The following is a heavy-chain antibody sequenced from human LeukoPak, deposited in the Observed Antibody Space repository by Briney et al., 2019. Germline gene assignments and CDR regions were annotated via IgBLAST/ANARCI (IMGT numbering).Heavy chain of an antibody. CDR3: ARDLEGYDYGMDV. CDR1: GYTFTGYY. D-gene: IGHD2-2*01. J-gene: IGHJ6*02. V-gene: IGHV1-18*04. CDR2: ISAYNGNT. Sequence: GASVKVSCKASGYTFTGYYMHWVRQAPGQGLEWMGWISAYNGNTNYAQKLQGRVTMTTDTSTSTAYMELRSLRSDDTAVYYCARDLEGYDYGMDVWGQGTTVTVSS.